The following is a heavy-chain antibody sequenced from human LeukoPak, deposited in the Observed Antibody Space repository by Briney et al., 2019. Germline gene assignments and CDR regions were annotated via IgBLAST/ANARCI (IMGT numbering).Heavy chain of an antibody. CDR1: GFTFGDYA. V-gene: IGHV3-49*03. Sequence: GGSLRLSCTASGFTFGDYAMSWFRQAPGKGLEWVGFIRSKAYGGTTEYAASVKGRFTISRDDSKSIAYLQMNSLKTEDTAVYYCTRTWIQLWLLPYYFDYWGQGTLVTVSS. CDR2: IRSKAYGGTT. CDR3: TRTWIQLWLLPYYFDY. D-gene: IGHD5-18*01. J-gene: IGHJ4*02.